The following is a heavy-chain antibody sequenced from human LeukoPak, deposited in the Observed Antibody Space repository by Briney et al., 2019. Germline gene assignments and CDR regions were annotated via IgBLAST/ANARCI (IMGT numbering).Heavy chain of an antibody. V-gene: IGHV1-18*01. D-gene: IGHD2-15*01. Sequence: ASVKVSCKASGYTFTGYGISWVRQAPGQGLEWMGWISAYNGNTNYAQKLQGRVTMTTDTSTSTAYMELRSLRSDDTAVYYCALEVVVVAATKYFQHWGQGTLVTVSS. CDR2: ISAYNGNT. CDR1: GYTFTGYG. J-gene: IGHJ1*01. CDR3: ALEVVVVAATKYFQH.